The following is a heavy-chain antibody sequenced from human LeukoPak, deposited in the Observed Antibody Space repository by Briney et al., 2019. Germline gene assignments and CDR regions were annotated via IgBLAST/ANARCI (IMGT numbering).Heavy chain of an antibody. Sequence: GGSLRLSCAASGFTFSSYAMSWVRQAPGKGLEWVSDISGSGGSTYYADSVKGRFTISRDSSKNTLYLQMNSLRSDDTAVYYCARVGYDSIPEYYWGQGTLVTVSS. CDR3: ARVGYDSIPEYY. CDR2: ISGSGGST. V-gene: IGHV3-23*01. D-gene: IGHD3-22*01. J-gene: IGHJ4*02. CDR1: GFTFSSYA.